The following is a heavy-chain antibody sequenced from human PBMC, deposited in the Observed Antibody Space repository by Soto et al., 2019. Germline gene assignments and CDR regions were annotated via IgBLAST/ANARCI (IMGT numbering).Heavy chain of an antibody. CDR3: ARINSSGWYEAIDY. D-gene: IGHD6-19*01. V-gene: IGHV1-69*12. J-gene: IGHJ4*02. CDR1: GGTFSSYA. CDR2: IIPTFGTA. Sequence: QVQLVQSGAEVKKPGSSVNVSCKASGGTFSSYAISWVRQAPGQGLEWMGGIIPTFGTANYAPKFQGRVTITADESTSTAYMELSSLRSEATAVYYCARINSSGWYEAIDYWGQGTLVTVSS.